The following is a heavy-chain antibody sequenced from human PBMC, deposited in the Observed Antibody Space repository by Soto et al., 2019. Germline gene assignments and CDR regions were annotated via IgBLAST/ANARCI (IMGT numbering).Heavy chain of an antibody. CDR2: IYYSGST. D-gene: IGHD3-22*01. V-gene: IGHV4-59*12. CDR3: ARASSGYYPGFDY. J-gene: IGHJ4*02. CDR1: GGKIISYD. Sequence: PLATLCLSCTVSGGKIISYDGSWIRKPPGKGLEWIGYIYYSGSTNYNPSPKSRVTMSVDTSKNQFSLKLSSVTAADTAVYYCARASSGYYPGFDYWGQGTLVTVFS.